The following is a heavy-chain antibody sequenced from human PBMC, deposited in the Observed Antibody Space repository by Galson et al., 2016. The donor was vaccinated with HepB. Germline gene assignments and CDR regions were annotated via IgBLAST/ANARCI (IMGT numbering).Heavy chain of an antibody. V-gene: IGHV3-23*01. CDR2: IDDNGHAGTT. CDR1: GFTFVNYA. J-gene: IGHJ3*02. CDR3: AKYLAPGLHAFDI. Sequence: SLRLSCAASGFTFVNYAMTWVRQPPGKGLEWVSTIDDNGHAGTTHYADSVRGRFTISRADSNNQPYLQMDSRGAGDTALYFCAKYLAPGLHAFDIWGQGTTVTVSS. D-gene: IGHD2-21*02.